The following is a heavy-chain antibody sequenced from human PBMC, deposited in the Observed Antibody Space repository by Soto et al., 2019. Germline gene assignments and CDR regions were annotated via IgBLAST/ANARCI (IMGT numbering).Heavy chain of an antibody. CDR3: AKDQRYCSSTSCPNYYYYYMDV. J-gene: IGHJ6*03. CDR2: ISGSGGST. Sequence: GGSLRLSCAASGFTFSSYAMSWVRQAPGKGLEWVSAISGSGGSTYYADSVKGRFTISRDNSKNTLYLQMNSLRAEDTAVYYCAKDQRYCSSTSCPNYYYYYMDVWGKGTTVTVSS. D-gene: IGHD2-2*01. CDR1: GFTFSSYA. V-gene: IGHV3-23*01.